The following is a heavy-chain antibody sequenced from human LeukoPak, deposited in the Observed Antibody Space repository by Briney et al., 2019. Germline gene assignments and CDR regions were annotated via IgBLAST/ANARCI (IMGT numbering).Heavy chain of an antibody. CDR1: GGSISSYY. CDR3: ARVWYNAFDI. CDR2: IYYSGST. J-gene: IGHJ3*02. V-gene: IGHV4-59*01. D-gene: IGHD6-13*01. Sequence: PSETLSLTCTVSGGSISSYYWSWLRQPPGKGLEWVGYIYYSGSTNYNPSLKRRVTISVDTPKNQFSLKLSSVTAADTAVYYCARVWYNAFDIWGQGTMVTVSS.